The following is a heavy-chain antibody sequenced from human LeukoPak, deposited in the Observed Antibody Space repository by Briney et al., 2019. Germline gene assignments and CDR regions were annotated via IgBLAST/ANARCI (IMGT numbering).Heavy chain of an antibody. CDR1: GYSFTSYY. CDR2: INPTSGST. Sequence: ASVKASCKASGYSFTSYYIHWVRQAPGQGLEWMGIINPTSGSTSYAQKFQGRVTMTRDTSTSTVYMELSSLRSEDTAVYYCARGYNYGDYWGQGTLVTVSS. D-gene: IGHD5-18*01. V-gene: IGHV1-46*01. CDR3: ARGYNYGDY. J-gene: IGHJ4*02.